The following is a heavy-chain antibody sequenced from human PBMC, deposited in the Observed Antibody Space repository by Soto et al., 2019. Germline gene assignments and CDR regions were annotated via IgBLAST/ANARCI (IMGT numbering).Heavy chain of an antibody. D-gene: IGHD4-17*01. CDR3: AKYGDYGDYNVGRYGMDV. CDR2: ISGSGGST. Sequence: HPGGSLRLSCAASGFTFSSYAMSWVRQAPGKGLEWVSAISGSGGSTYYADSVKGRFTISRDNSKNTLYLQMNSLRAEDTAVYYCAKYGDYGDYNVGRYGMDVWGQGTTVIVSS. CDR1: GFTFSSYA. J-gene: IGHJ6*02. V-gene: IGHV3-23*01.